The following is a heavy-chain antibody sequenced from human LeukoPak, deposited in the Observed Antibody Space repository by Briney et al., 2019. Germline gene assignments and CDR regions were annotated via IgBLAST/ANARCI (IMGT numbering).Heavy chain of an antibody. Sequence: PGGPLSLSCSASGFIFRGGWMSWLGRAPGKELQGVARIKTKVHGGTRDYAAPVNGRFTISRDDSKNMLYLQMNSLKTEDTGVYYCSGHMTSADYWGQGTLVTVSS. V-gene: IGHV3-15*01. CDR3: SGHMTSADY. D-gene: IGHD4-11*01. CDR2: IKTKVHGGTR. J-gene: IGHJ4*02. CDR1: GFIFRGGW.